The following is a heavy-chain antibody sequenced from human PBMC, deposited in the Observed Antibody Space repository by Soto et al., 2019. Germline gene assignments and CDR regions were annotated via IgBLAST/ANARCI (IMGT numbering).Heavy chain of an antibody. J-gene: IGHJ6*02. CDR3: APLSVSLSGPYGIHV. V-gene: IGHV4-39*01. Sequence: SETLSLTCSVSGYSVTSSDYYWAWIRQPPGKGLEWIGSMFYSGLTYYNLSLKSRVTLSADTSKNQFSVRLNSVTAADTAVYYCAPLSVSLSGPYGIHVWGQGTTVTVSS. D-gene: IGHD2-15*01. CDR2: MFYSGLT. CDR1: GYSVTSSDYY.